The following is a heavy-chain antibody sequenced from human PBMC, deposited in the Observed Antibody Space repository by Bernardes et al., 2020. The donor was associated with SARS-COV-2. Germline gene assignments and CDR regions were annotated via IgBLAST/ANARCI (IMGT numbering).Heavy chain of an antibody. J-gene: IGHJ3*02. V-gene: IGHV1-69*13. CDR3: ARESRGDRDILTGEQGAFDI. CDR1: GGTFSSYA. CDR2: IIPIFGTA. D-gene: IGHD3-9*01. Sequence: SVKVSCKASGGTFSSYAISWVRQAPGQGLEWMGRIIPIFGTANYAQKFQGRVTITADESTSTAYMELSSLRSEDTAVYYCARESRGDRDILTGEQGAFDIWGQGTMVTVSS.